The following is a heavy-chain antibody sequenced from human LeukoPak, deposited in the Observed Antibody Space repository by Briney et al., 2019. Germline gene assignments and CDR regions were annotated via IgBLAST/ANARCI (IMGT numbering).Heavy chain of an antibody. V-gene: IGHV3-21*01. D-gene: IGHD6-13*01. J-gene: IGHJ4*02. CDR1: GFTFSSYS. CDR2: ISSSSSYI. CDR3: ARDEAAALDY. Sequence: GGSLGLSCAASGFTFSSYSMNWVRQAPGKGLEWVSSISSSSSYIYYADSVKGRFTISRDNAKNSLYLQMNSLRAEDTAVYYCARDEAAALDYWGQGTLVTVSS.